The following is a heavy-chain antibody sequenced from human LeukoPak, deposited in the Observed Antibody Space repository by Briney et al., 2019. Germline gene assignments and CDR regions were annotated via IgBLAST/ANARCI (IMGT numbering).Heavy chain of an antibody. CDR3: ARDWVADPYFDP. V-gene: IGHV4-39*07. D-gene: IGHD2-15*01. Sequence: SETLSLTCTVSGGSIGTSYYWGWVRQPPGKGLEWIGNIFYSGSTYYSPSLKSRVTISLDTSRNQFSLKLSSVTAADTAVYYCARDWVADPYFDPWGQGTLVTVSS. CDR1: GGSIGTSYY. J-gene: IGHJ5*02. CDR2: IFYSGST.